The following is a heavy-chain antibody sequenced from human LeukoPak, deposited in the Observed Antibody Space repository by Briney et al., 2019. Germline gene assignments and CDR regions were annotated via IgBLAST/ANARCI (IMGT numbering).Heavy chain of an antibody. CDR1: GYTFTGYG. D-gene: IGHD1-26*01. V-gene: IGHV1-18*01. CDR3: ARDRSIVGATGNWFDP. CDR2: ISAYNGNT. J-gene: IGHJ5*02. Sequence: ASVKVSCKASGYTFTGYGISWVRQAPGQGLEWMGWISAYNGNTNYAQKLQGRVTMTTDTSTSTAYMELRSLRSDDTAVYYCARDRSIVGATGNWFDPWGQGTLVTVSS.